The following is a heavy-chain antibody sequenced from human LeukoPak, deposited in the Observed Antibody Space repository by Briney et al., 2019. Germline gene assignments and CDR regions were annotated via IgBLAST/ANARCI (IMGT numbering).Heavy chain of an antibody. J-gene: IGHJ4*02. CDR3: ARADDFWSGCHYDY. CDR1: GGSISSGDYY. D-gene: IGHD3-3*01. Sequence: SETLSLTCTVSGGSISSGDYYWSWIRQPPGKGLEWIGYIYYSGSTYYNPSLKSRVTISVDTSKNQFSLKLSSVTAADTAVYYCARADDFWSGCHYDYWGQGALVTVSS. V-gene: IGHV4-30-4*01. CDR2: IYYSGST.